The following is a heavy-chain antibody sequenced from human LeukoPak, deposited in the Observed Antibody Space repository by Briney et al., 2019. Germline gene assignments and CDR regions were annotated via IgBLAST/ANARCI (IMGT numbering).Heavy chain of an antibody. CDR3: ARADRAVATLDF. D-gene: IGHD6-19*01. Sequence: PSETLSLTCTVSGGSLSSYYWTWIRQPAGKGLEWIGRIYTSGSTNYNPSLKSRVTMSVDTSKSQFSLKLSSVTAADTAVYYCARADRAVATLDFWGQGTLVTVSS. J-gene: IGHJ4*02. CDR1: GGSLSSYY. V-gene: IGHV4-4*07. CDR2: IYTSGST.